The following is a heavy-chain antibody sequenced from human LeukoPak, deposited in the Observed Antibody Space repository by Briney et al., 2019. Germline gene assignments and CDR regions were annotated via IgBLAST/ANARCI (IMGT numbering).Heavy chain of an antibody. Sequence: SETLSLTCSVSGASISIYYWNWVRQSAGRGLEWIGRVYASGRSKYNPSLQSRVSMSVDKSKKQFSLELSSVTAADTAVYYCAREQLELRGTDSYYYLDVWSKGTTVTVSS. J-gene: IGHJ6*03. CDR3: AREQLELRGTDSYYYLDV. D-gene: IGHD1-1*01. CDR1: GASISIYY. CDR2: VYASGRS. V-gene: IGHV4-4*07.